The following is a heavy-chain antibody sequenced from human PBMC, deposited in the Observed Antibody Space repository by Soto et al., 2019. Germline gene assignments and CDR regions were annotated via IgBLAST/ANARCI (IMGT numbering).Heavy chain of an antibody. J-gene: IGHJ5*02. D-gene: IGHD3-9*01. V-gene: IGHV4-39*01. CDR3: ARRCDILTGYHNWFDP. CDR2: IYYSGST. Sequence: SETLSLTCTVSGGSISSSSYYWGWIRQPPGKGLEWIGSIYYSGSTYYNPSLKGRVTISVDTSKNQFSLKLGSVTAADTAVYYCARRCDILTGYHNWFDPWGQGTLVTVSS. CDR1: GGSISSSSYY.